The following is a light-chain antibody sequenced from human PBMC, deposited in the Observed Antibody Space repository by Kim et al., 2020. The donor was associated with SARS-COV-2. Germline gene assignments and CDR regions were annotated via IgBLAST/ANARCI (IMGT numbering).Light chain of an antibody. CDR2: GAS. CDR1: QSVRSSY. V-gene: IGKV3-20*01. Sequence: LSPGETATLSCRASQSVRSSYLAWYQQKPGQAPRLLIYGASSRATGTPDRFSGSGSGTDFTLTISRLEPEDFAVYYCQQYGSSPYTFGQGTKLEI. J-gene: IGKJ2*01. CDR3: QQYGSSPYT.